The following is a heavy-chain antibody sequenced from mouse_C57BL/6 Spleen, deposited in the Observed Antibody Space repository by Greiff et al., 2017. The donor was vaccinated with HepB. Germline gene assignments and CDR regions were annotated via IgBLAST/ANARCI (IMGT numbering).Heavy chain of an antibody. D-gene: IGHD1-1*01. J-gene: IGHJ4*01. CDR2: IYPSDSET. Sequence: VQLQQSGAELVRPGSSVKLSCKASGYTFTSYWMDWVKQRPGQGLEWIGNIYPSDSETHYNQKFKDKATLTVDKSSSTAYMQLSSLTSEDSAVYYCARYDYGGAMDYWGQGTSVTVSS. CDR1: GYTFTSYW. V-gene: IGHV1-61*01. CDR3: ARYDYGGAMDY.